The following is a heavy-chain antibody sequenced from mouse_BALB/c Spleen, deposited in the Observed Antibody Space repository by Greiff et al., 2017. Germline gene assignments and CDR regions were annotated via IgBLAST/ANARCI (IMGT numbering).Heavy chain of an antibody. D-gene: IGHD2-1*01. CDR3: ARDHGNYLYAMDY. CDR2: IWGDGST. Sequence: VMLVESGPGLVAPSQSLSITCTVSGFSLTGYGVNWVRQPPGKGLEWLGMIWGDGSTDYNSALKSRLSISKDNSKSQVFLKMNSLQTDDTARYYCARDHGNYLYAMDYWGQGTSVTVSS. V-gene: IGHV2-6-7*01. CDR1: GFSLTGYG. J-gene: IGHJ4*01.